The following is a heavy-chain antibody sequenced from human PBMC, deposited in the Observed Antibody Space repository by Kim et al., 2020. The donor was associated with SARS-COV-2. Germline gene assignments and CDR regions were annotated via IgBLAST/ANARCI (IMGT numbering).Heavy chain of an antibody. J-gene: IGHJ4*02. CDR2: GNT. Sequence: GNTGYAQKFQGRVTMTRNTSISTAYMELSSLRSEDTAVYYCARSGSHGDYWGQGTLVTVSS. V-gene: IGHV1-8*01. CDR3: ARSGSHGDY. D-gene: IGHD1-26*01.